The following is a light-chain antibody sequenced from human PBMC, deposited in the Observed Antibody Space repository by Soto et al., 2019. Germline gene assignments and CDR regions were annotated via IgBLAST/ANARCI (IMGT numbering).Light chain of an antibody. CDR3: CSYAGSSTVV. J-gene: IGLJ2*01. CDR1: SSDVGSYNL. V-gene: IGLV2-23*01. CDR2: EGS. Sequence: LTQPASVSGSPGQSITISCTGTSSDVGSYNLVSWYQQHPGKAPKLMIYEGSKRPSGVSNRFSGSKSGNTASLTISGLQAEDEADYYCCSYAGSSTVVFGGGTKVTVL.